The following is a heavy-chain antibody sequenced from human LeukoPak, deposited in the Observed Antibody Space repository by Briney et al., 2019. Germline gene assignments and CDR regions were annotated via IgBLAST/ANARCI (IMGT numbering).Heavy chain of an antibody. CDR3: AGIVVAEFGGYFDY. Sequence: GGSLRLSCAASGFTFSSYAMSWVRQAPGKGLEWVSAISGSGGSTYYADSVKGRFTISRDNSKNTLYLQMNSLRAEDTAVYYCAGIVVAEFGGYFDYWGRGTLVTVSS. CDR1: GFTFSSYA. J-gene: IGHJ4*02. CDR2: ISGSGGST. D-gene: IGHD3-22*01. V-gene: IGHV3-23*01.